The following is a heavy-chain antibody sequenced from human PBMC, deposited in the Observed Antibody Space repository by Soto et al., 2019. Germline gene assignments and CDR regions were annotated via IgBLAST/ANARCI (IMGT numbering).Heavy chain of an antibody. J-gene: IGHJ5*02. Sequence: SETLSLTCTVSGGSISSSSYYWGWIRQPPGKGLEWIGSIYYSGSTYYNPSLKSRVTISVDTSKNQFSLKLSSVTAADTAVYYCAGVVVTAIAWFDPWSQGTLVTVSS. CDR1: GGSISSSSYY. CDR3: AGVVVTAIAWFDP. D-gene: IGHD2-21*02. V-gene: IGHV4-39*01. CDR2: IYYSGST.